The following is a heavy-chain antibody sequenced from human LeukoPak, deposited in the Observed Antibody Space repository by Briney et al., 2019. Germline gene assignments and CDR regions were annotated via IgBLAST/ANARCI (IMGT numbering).Heavy chain of an antibody. J-gene: IGHJ3*02. V-gene: IGHV1-69*01. CDR1: GGTFSSYA. CDR3: ANRGSGSYLRDAFDI. Sequence: SVKVSCKASGGTFSSYAISWVRQAPGQGLEWMGGIIPIFGTANYAQKFQGRVTITADESTSTAYMELSSLRSEDTAVYYCANRGSGSYLRDAFDIWGQGTMVTVSS. D-gene: IGHD3-10*01. CDR2: IIPIFGTA.